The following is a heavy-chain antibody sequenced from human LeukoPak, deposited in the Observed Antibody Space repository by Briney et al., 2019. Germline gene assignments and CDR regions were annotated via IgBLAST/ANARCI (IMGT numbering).Heavy chain of an antibody. Sequence: PGGSLRLSCAASGFTFSSYSMNWVRQAPGKGLEWVSSISSSSSYIYYADSAKGRFTISRDNAKNSLYLQMNSLRAEDTAVYYCANLEMATTHDAFDIWGQGTMVTVSS. CDR1: GFTFSSYS. CDR3: ANLEMATTHDAFDI. CDR2: ISSSSSYI. J-gene: IGHJ3*02. V-gene: IGHV3-21*04. D-gene: IGHD5-24*01.